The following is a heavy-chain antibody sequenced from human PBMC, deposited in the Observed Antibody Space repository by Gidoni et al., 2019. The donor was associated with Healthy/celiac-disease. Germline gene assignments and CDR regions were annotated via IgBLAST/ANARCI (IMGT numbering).Heavy chain of an antibody. J-gene: IGHJ5*02. CDR2: IYYSGNT. D-gene: IGHD1-26*01. CDR3: ATSGGVEMEAWFDP. V-gene: IGHV4-30-4*01. Sequence: QLQLQESGPGLVKPSQTLSLTCTLSGGSIISCDYSWSWIRQPPGKGLEWIGYIYYSGNTYYNPSIKSRVTISVDTSKNQFSLKLSAVTAADTAVYYCATSGGVEMEAWFDPWGQGTLVTVSS. CDR1: GGSIISCDYS.